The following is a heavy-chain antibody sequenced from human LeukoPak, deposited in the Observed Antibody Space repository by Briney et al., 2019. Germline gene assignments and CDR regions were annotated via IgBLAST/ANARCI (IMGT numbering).Heavy chain of an antibody. V-gene: IGHV3-23*01. CDR3: ARDSSSWYIVY. CDR1: GFTFSIYA. J-gene: IGHJ4*02. Sequence: GGSLRLSCAASGFTFSIYAMSWVRQAPGKGLEWVSAISGSGGTAYYADSVKGRFTISRDNSKNTLYLQMNSLRAEDTAVCYCARDSSSWYIVYWGQGTLVTVSS. CDR2: ISGSGGTA. D-gene: IGHD6-13*01.